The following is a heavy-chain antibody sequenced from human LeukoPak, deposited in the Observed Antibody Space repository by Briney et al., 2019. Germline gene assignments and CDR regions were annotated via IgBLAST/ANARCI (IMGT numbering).Heavy chain of an antibody. CDR2: INHSGST. D-gene: IGHD6-19*01. J-gene: IGHJ4*02. Sequence: SETLSLTCAVYGGSFSGYYWSWIRQPPGKGLEWIGEINHSGSTNYSPSLKSRVTISVDTSKNQFSLKLSSVTAADTAVYYCASSKVWQWPVDYWGQGTLVTVSS. CDR1: GGSFSGYY. V-gene: IGHV4-34*01. CDR3: ASSKVWQWPVDY.